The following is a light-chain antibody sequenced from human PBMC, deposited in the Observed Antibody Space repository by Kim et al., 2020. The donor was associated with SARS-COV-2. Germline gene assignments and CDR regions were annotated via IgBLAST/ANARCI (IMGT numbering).Light chain of an antibody. CDR3: QQRDKWPLT. Sequence: LSPGEGASLSCRTSQSVGSFLGWYQQKPGQAPRLLIYDASNRATGIPARFSGSGSGTDFSLTISSLEPEDFATYYCQQRDKWPLTFGGGTKVDIK. CDR1: QSVGSF. J-gene: IGKJ4*01. CDR2: DAS. V-gene: IGKV3-11*01.